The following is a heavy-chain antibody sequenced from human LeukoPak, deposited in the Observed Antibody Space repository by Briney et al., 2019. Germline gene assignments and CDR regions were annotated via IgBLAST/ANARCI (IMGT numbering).Heavy chain of an antibody. J-gene: IGHJ4*02. CDR3: TRHVTPYCPNGVCHTYYFDY. CDR1: GYSFTSYW. V-gene: IGHV5-51*01. D-gene: IGHD2-8*01. CDR2: IYPGDSDT. Sequence: GESLKISCKGSGYSFTSYWIGWVRQMPGKGLGWMGIIYPGDSDTRYSPSFQGQVTISANKSISTAYLQWSSLKASDTAMYYCTRHVTPYCPNGVCHTYYFDYWGQGTLVTVSS.